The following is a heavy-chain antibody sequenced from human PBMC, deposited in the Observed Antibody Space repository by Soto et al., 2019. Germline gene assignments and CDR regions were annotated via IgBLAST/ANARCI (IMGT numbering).Heavy chain of an antibody. CDR3: ARRVSGSTGRPDLWYFDL. J-gene: IGHJ2*01. CDR2: ISGGGDAT. V-gene: IGHV3-23*01. D-gene: IGHD3-10*01. CDR1: GFTFSGYA. Sequence: EVQLLDSGGGLVQPGGSLRLSCAASGFTFSGYALTWVRQAPGKGLEWVSAISGGGDATFYADSVKGRLTISRENSKNALYLQMNTRRAEDTAVYYCARRVSGSTGRPDLWYFDLWGRGTLVTVSS.